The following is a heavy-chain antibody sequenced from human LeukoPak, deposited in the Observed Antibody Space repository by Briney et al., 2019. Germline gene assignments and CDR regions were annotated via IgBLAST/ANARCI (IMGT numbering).Heavy chain of an antibody. CDR3: ARARYDSSGYPL. CDR1: GGSISSYY. D-gene: IGHD3-22*01. Sequence: SETLSLTCTVSGGSISSYYWSWIRQPPGKGLEWIGYIYYSGSTNYNPSLKSRVTISVDTSKNQFSLKLGSVTAADTAVYYCARARYDSSGYPLWGQGTLVTVSS. V-gene: IGHV4-59*01. J-gene: IGHJ4*02. CDR2: IYYSGST.